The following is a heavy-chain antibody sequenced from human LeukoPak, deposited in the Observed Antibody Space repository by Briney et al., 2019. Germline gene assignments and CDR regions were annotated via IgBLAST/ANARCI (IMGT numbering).Heavy chain of an antibody. Sequence: SETLSLTCTVFGDSISSYYWSWIRQAPGKGLEWLGYIYYTGSTNYNPSLKSRVTISLDTSKNQFSLKLSSVTAADTAVYYCARPSARPITMVRGGALDIWGQGTMVTVSS. CDR3: ARPSARPITMVRGGALDI. CDR1: GDSISSYY. CDR2: IYYTGST. V-gene: IGHV4-59*08. D-gene: IGHD3-10*01. J-gene: IGHJ3*02.